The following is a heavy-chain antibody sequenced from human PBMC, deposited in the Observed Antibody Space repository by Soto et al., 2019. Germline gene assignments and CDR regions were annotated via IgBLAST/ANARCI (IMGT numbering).Heavy chain of an antibody. CDR3: AKENLGTPYFDS. J-gene: IGHJ4*02. CDR2: ISGNGGST. D-gene: IGHD1-1*01. V-gene: IGHV3-23*01. Sequence: EVQLLESGGGLVQPGGSLRLSCAASRFTFSSFAMSWVRQAPGKGLEWVSAISGNGGSTYYADSVKGRFTISRDNSKNTLFLQINSLRADDTAIYYCAKENLGTPYFDSWGRGTLVSVSS. CDR1: RFTFSSFA.